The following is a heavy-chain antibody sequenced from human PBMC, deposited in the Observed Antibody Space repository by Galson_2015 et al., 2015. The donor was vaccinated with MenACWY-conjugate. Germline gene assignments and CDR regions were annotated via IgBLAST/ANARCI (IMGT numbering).Heavy chain of an antibody. V-gene: IGHV3-74*01. CDR3: SRGGEAKLIIVGGISDI. CDR1: GFTFSNYW. D-gene: IGHD1-26*01. Sequence: SLRLSCAASGFTFSNYWMHWVRQGPGKGLEWLSRIDNDGNRITYADSVKGRFTISRDNAKNPLYLQINSVRADDTAVYYCSRGGEAKLIIVGGISDIWGQGTTVTVSS. CDR2: IDNDGNRI. J-gene: IGHJ3*02.